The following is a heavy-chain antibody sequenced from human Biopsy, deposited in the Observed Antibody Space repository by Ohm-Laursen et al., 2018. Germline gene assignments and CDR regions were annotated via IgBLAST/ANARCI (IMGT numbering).Heavy chain of an antibody. CDR2: IYNDGINE. Sequence: SLRLSCTASGFTFKNDNMHWVRQAPGKGLEWVAAIYNDGINEYYADSVKGRFTISRDDSKNTLYLQMNSLRVEDTAVFYCARDLRGHWFFDLWGRGSPVTVPS. CDR3: ARDLRGHWFFDL. J-gene: IGHJ2*01. D-gene: IGHD5/OR15-5a*01. CDR1: GFTFKNDN. V-gene: IGHV3-33*01.